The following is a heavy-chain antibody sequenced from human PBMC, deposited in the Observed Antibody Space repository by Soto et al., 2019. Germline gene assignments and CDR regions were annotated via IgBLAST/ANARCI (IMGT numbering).Heavy chain of an antibody. CDR2: INHSVST. CDR3: ARVTTIVERQIQRFYYQVMDV. Sequence: GALSRTFTVYGESFSDYDWSWIGQPPGKGLEWIGEINHSVSTNYDPSLKSRVTMSVDTSNNHFSLNLSSVTAADTAVYSCARVTTIVERQIQRFYYQVMDVWGQGTTVTVSS. D-gene: IGHD3-22*01. V-gene: IGHV4-34*01. J-gene: IGHJ6*02. CDR1: GESFSDYD.